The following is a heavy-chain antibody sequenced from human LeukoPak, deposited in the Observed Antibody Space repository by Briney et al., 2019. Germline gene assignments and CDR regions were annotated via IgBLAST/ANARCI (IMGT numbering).Heavy chain of an antibody. V-gene: IGHV4-34*01. D-gene: IGHD3-10*01. Sequence: SETLSLTCAVYGGSFSGYYWSWIRQPPGKGLEWIGEINHSGSTNYNPSLKSRVTISVDTSKNQFSLKLSSVTAADTAVYYCARVRRTYYGSGSYRYYLDYWGQGTLVTVSS. J-gene: IGHJ4*02. CDR1: GGSFSGYY. CDR3: ARVRRTYYGSGSYRYYLDY. CDR2: INHSGST.